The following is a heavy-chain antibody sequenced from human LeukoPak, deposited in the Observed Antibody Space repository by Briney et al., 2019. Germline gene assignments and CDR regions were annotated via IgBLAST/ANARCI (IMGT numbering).Heavy chain of an antibody. V-gene: IGHV4-39*01. CDR1: GGSISSSSYY. Sequence: SETLSLTCTVSGGSISSSSYYWGWMRHPPGLGLEWIGSIYYSGSTYYNPSLKSRVTISVDTSKNQFSLKLSSVTAADTAVYYCAVSGSPLDAFDIWGQGTMVTVSS. CDR3: AVSGSPLDAFDI. D-gene: IGHD1-26*01. CDR2: IYYSGST. J-gene: IGHJ3*02.